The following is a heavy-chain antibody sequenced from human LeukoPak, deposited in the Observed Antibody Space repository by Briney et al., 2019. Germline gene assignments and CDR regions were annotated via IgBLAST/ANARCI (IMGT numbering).Heavy chain of an antibody. V-gene: IGHV4-34*01. Sequence: SETLSLTCAVYGGSFSGYYWSWIRQPPGKGLEWIGEINHSGSTNYNPSLKSRVTISVDTSKNQFSLKLSSVTAADTAVNYCASGVGRHYYDSSGRYYFDYWGQGTLVTVSS. J-gene: IGHJ4*02. CDR3: ASGVGRHYYDSSGRYYFDY. CDR2: INHSGST. CDR1: GGSFSGYY. D-gene: IGHD3-22*01.